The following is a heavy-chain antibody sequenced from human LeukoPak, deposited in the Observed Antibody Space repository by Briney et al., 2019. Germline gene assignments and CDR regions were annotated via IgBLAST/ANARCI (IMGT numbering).Heavy chain of an antibody. D-gene: IGHD6-13*01. CDR1: GYTFTGYY. J-gene: IGHJ5*02. CDR2: INPNSGGT. V-gene: IGHV1-2*02. CDR3: ARGGYSSSWYRGGDWFDP. Sequence: ASVKVSRKASGYTFTGYYMHWVRQAPGQGLEWMGWINPNSGGTNYAQKFQGRVTMTRDTSISTAYMELSRLRSDDTAVYYCARGGYSSSWYRGGDWFDPWGQGTLVTVSS.